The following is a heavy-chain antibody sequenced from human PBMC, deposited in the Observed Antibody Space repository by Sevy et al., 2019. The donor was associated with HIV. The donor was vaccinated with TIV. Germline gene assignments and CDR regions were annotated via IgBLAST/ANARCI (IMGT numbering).Heavy chain of an antibody. CDR2: ISISSSYI. J-gene: IGHJ4*02. D-gene: IGHD5-12*01. CDR3: ARGGGYGLTTAFDY. V-gene: IGHV3-21*01. Sequence: GGSLRLSCAASGFTFSSYSMNWVRQAPGKGLEWVSSISISSSYIYYADSVKGRFTISRDKAKNSLYLQMNSLRAEDTAVYYCARGGGYGLTTAFDYWGQGTLVTVSS. CDR1: GFTFSSYS.